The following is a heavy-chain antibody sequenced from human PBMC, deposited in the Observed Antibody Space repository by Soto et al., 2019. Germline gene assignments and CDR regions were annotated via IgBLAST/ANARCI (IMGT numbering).Heavy chain of an antibody. Sequence: SVKVSCKASGGTFSSYAISWLRQAPGQGLEWMGGISPIFGTANYAQKFQGRVTITADESTSTAYMELSSLRSEDTAVYYCARGHTIFGVAHNYYYGMDVWGQGTTVTVSS. D-gene: IGHD3-3*01. CDR3: ARGHTIFGVAHNYYYGMDV. CDR1: GGTFSSYA. CDR2: ISPIFGTA. V-gene: IGHV1-69*13. J-gene: IGHJ6*02.